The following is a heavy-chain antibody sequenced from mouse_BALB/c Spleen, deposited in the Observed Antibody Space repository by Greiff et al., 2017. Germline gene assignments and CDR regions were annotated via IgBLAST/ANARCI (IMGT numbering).Heavy chain of an antibody. CDR3: ARSHYGSSLYAMDY. CDR2: IDTSDSYT. J-gene: IGHJ4*01. CDR1: GYTFTDYW. V-gene: IGHV1-69*01. D-gene: IGHD1-1*01. Sequence: QVQLQQPGAELVMPGASVKMSCKASGYTFTDYWMHWVKQRPGQGLEWIGAIDTSDSYTSYNQKFKGKATLTVDESSSTAYMQLSSLTSEDSAVYYCARSHYGSSLYAMDYWGQGTSVTVSS.